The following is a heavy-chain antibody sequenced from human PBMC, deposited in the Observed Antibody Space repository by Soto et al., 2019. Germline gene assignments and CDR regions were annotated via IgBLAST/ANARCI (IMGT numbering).Heavy chain of an antibody. Sequence: SETLSLTCTVSGDSISNYYWSWILQAPGKGLEWIGFIYHSGNTNYNPSLKSRVTMSIDTSKSQFSLKLNSVTAADTAVYYCARDQGIASSGPFDYWCPGTLVTVSS. CDR3: ARDQGIASSGPFDY. D-gene: IGHD6-13*01. CDR1: GDSISNYY. J-gene: IGHJ4*02. V-gene: IGHV4-59*01. CDR2: IYHSGNT.